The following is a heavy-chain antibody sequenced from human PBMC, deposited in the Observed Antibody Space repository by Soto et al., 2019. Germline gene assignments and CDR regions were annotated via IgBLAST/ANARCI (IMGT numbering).Heavy chain of an antibody. J-gene: IGHJ5*02. CDR2: IIPIFGTA. CDR1: GGTFSSYA. CDR3: AGEPGDCRVRRCLSRGGRFAP. Sequence: QVQLVQSGAEVKKPGSSVKVSCKASGGTFSSYAISWVRQAPGQGLEWMGGIIPIFGTANYGQKFQGRVTITAVESTSTAHMELSSLRAEETAVYYCAGEPGDCRVRRCLSRGGRFAPGGKGPLVPVSS. D-gene: IGHD2-15*01. V-gene: IGHV1-69*01.